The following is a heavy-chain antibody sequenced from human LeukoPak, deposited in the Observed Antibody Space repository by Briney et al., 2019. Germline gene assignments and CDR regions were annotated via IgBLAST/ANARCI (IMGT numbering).Heavy chain of an antibody. CDR1: GFTFSSHA. CDR2: TRKRANSYST. Sequence: GGSLRLSCAASGFTFSSHAMSWVRQAPGKGLEWVGRTRKRANSYSTEYAASVRGRFTISRDDSKNSLYLQMNSLKAEDTAVYYCARVGGDTGRSFDYWGQGTLVTVSS. V-gene: IGHV3-72*01. J-gene: IGHJ4*02. CDR3: ARVGGDTGRSFDY. D-gene: IGHD5-18*01.